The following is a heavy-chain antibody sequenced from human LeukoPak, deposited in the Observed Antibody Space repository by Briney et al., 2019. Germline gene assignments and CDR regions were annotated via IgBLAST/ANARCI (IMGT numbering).Heavy chain of an antibody. CDR3: ARDMYESDSSGSQEYYYNMDV. CDR1: EYTFTAYY. Sequence: ASVKVSCKASEYTFTAYYIHWVRQAPGQGLEWMGWINPNSGGTHYAQKFQGWVTMTRDTSINTAYMELNRLGSDDTAVYYCARDMYESDSSGSQEYYYNMDVWGQGTTVTVSS. V-gene: IGHV1-2*04. CDR2: INPNSGGT. D-gene: IGHD3-22*01. J-gene: IGHJ6*02.